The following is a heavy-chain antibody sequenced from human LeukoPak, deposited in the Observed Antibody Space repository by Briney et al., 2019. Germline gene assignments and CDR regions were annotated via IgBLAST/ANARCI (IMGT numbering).Heavy chain of an antibody. CDR1: GFTFSSYS. V-gene: IGHV3-48*02. CDR3: ARAQYCGGDCYWSFDN. J-gene: IGHJ4*02. D-gene: IGHD2-21*02. CDR2: ISSGSETI. Sequence: GGSLRLSCAASGFTFSSYSMNWVRQAPGKGLERVSYISSGSETIYYADSVKGRFTISRDNAKNSLYLQVNSLRDEDTAVYYCARAQYCGGDCYWSFDNWGQGTLVTVSS.